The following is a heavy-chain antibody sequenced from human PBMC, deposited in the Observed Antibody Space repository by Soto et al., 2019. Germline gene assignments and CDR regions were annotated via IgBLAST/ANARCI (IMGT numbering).Heavy chain of an antibody. CDR2: IHYTGST. V-gene: IGHV4-59*01. Sequence: SETLSLTCTVSGGSISSYYWSWIRQPPGKGLQWIAYIHYTGSTKKNPSQKSRVTKSVDTSKNQFSMKLSSVTPADTAVYYCARIAVAGPLSHFDSGGQGTLVTVSS. CDR1: GGSISSYY. J-gene: IGHJ4*02. CDR3: ARIAVAGPLSHFDS. D-gene: IGHD6-19*01.